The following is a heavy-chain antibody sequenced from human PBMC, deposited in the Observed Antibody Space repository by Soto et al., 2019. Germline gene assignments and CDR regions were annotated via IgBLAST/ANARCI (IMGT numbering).Heavy chain of an antibody. CDR2: TSADGTKS. CDR3: AKDMDIVVTPSAVFAS. CDR1: GFSFSAYG. Sequence: GGSLRLSCAASGFSFSAYGMHWVRQAPGKGLEWVATTSADGTKSYYADSVKGRFTISRDNSRSTAFLQMNSLRPEDTALYFCAKDMDIVVTPSAVFASWGQGTRVTVSS. D-gene: IGHD2-21*01. J-gene: IGHJ4*02. V-gene: IGHV3-30*18.